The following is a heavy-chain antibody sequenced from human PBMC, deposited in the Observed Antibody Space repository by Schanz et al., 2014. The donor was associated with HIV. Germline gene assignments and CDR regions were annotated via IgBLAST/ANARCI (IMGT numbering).Heavy chain of an antibody. CDR3: AKDQGYDFWSGYYNYYGMDV. V-gene: IGHV3-30*18. Sequence: QVQLVESGGGVVQPGRSLRLSCAASGFTFSSYGMHWVRQAPGKGLEWVAVILYDGSDKYHADSVKGRFTISRDNSKNTLYLQMNSLRAEDTAVYYCAKDQGYDFWSGYYNYYGMDVWGQGTTVTVSS. D-gene: IGHD3-3*01. CDR2: ILYDGSDK. CDR1: GFTFSSYG. J-gene: IGHJ6*02.